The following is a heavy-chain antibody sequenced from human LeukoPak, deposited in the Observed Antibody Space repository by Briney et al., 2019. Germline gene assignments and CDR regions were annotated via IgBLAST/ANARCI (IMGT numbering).Heavy chain of an antibody. V-gene: IGHV3-23*01. J-gene: IGHJ4*02. CDR2: VSGGGDST. Sequence: GGSLRLSCVASGFIFSDYAINWVRQAPGKGLEWVSVVSGGGDSTRYAESVKGRFITSRDNSKNIVYLHMNRLTVDDTAMYYCERGWFGKVGDFWGQGTLVTVSS. CDR3: ERGWFGKVGDF. D-gene: IGHD3-10*01. CDR1: GFIFSDYA.